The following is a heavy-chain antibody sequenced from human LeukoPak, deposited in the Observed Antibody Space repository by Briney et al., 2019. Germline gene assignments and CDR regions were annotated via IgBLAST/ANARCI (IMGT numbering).Heavy chain of an antibody. Sequence: SETLSLTCAVSGASIDSHSWWSWIRQPPGKGLEWIGEINHSGSTNYNPSLKSRVTISVDTSKNQFSLKLSSVTAADTAVYYCARGQQDDFWSGYYNWFDPWGQGTLVTVSS. CDR3: ARGQQDDFWSGYYNWFDP. CDR1: GASIDSHSW. CDR2: INHSGST. D-gene: IGHD3-3*01. J-gene: IGHJ5*02. V-gene: IGHV4-4*02.